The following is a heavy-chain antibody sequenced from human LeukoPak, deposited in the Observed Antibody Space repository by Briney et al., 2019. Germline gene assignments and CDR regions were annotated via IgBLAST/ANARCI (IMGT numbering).Heavy chain of an antibody. D-gene: IGHD3-3*01. J-gene: IGHJ5*02. Sequence: GGSLRLSCAASGFTFSSYSMNWVRQAPGKGLEWVAYISSSSSTIYYADSVKGRFTISRDNAKNSLYLQMNSLRAEDTAVYYCARETCYDFWSGYCLLGAFDPWGQGTLVTVSS. CDR3: ARETCYDFWSGYCLLGAFDP. V-gene: IGHV3-48*01. CDR2: ISSSSSTI. CDR1: GFTFSSYS.